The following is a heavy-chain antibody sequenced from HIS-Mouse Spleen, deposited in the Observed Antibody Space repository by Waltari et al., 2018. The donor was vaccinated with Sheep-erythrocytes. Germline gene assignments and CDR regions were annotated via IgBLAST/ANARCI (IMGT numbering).Heavy chain of an antibody. CDR3: ARVASGATFDY. J-gene: IGHJ4*02. CDR1: GYTFSSYS. V-gene: IGHV3-21*01. Sequence: EVQLVESGGGLVQPGRSLRLSCAASGYTFSSYSMNWVRQAPGMGLELVSSISCIRIYIYYADSVKCRFTISRDNAKNSLYLQMNSLRAEDTAVYYCARVASGATFDYWGQGTLVTVSS. D-gene: IGHD1-26*01. CDR2: ISCIRIYI.